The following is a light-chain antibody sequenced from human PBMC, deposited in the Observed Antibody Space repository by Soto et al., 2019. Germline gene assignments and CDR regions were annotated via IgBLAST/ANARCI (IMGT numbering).Light chain of an antibody. CDR2: DVS. J-gene: IGLJ1*01. Sequence: QSVLTQPASVSGSLGQSITISCTVTNSDIGANNYVSWYQQHPGKAPKLMIYDVSKRPSVVSNRFSGSKSGNTASLTISGLQAVDEADYYCSAYAGSRTLYDIGCGSKVTVL. CDR3: SAYAGSRTLYD. V-gene: IGLV2-14*03. CDR1: NSDIGANNY.